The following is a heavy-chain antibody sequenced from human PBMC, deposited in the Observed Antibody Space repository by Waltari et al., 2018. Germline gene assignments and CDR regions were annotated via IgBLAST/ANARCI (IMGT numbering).Heavy chain of an antibody. CDR2: ISGSSTYI. CDR1: GFAFRNYN. J-gene: IGHJ6*03. Sequence: EVQLVESGGGLVKPGGSLGLSCAASGFAFRNYNSKRVRQAPGKGLDWVSSISGSSTYIYYSDSVKGRFTISRDNAKNSLFLQMNSLRAEDTAVYYCARENLGVIIFHYYFMDVWGKGTTVTISS. D-gene: IGHD3-3*01. CDR3: ARENLGVIIFHYYFMDV. V-gene: IGHV3-21*06.